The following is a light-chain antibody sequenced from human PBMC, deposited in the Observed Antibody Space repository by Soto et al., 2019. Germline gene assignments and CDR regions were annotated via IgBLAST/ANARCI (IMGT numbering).Light chain of an antibody. V-gene: IGLV1-40*01. Sequence: QSVLTQPPSVSGAPGQRVTISCTGSSSNIGAGYDVHWYQQLPGTAPKLLIYDNTNRPSGVPDRFSGSKSGTSAFLAITGLQAEDEADYYCQSYDSSLSGWGVFGGGTKLTVL. CDR1: SSNIGAGYD. CDR2: DNT. J-gene: IGLJ2*01. CDR3: QSYDSSLSGWGV.